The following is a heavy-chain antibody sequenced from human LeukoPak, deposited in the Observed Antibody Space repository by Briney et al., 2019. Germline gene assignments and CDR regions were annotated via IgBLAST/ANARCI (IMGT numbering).Heavy chain of an antibody. CDR2: FDVEDGEI. CDR1: GYTLTQLS. D-gene: IGHD3-3*01. J-gene: IGHJ3*02. CDR3: ATNRQIMILGVVIMPAFDI. V-gene: IGHV1-24*01. Sequence: ASVKVSCKVSGYTLTQLSVHWVRQAPGKGLEWMGGFDVEDGEIIYAQKFQGRVTMTEDTSTDTAYMELSSLRSEDTAVYYCATNRQIMILGVVIMPAFDIWGGGTMITVSS.